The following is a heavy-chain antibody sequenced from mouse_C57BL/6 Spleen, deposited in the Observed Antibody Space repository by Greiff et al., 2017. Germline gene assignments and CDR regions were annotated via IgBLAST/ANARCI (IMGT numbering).Heavy chain of an antibody. J-gene: IGHJ4*01. CDR3: TREAYYYAMDY. V-gene: IGHV1-15*01. CDR2: IDPETGGT. CDR1: GYTFTDYE. Sequence: QVHVKQSGAELVRPGASVTLSCKASGYTFTDYEMHWVKQTPVHGLEWIGAIDPETGGTAYNQKFKGKAILTADKSSSTAYMELRSLTSEVSAVYYCTREAYYYAMDYWGQGTSVTVSS. D-gene: IGHD3-2*02.